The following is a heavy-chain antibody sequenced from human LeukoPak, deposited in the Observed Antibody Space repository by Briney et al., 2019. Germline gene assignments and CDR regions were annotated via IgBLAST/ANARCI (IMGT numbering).Heavy chain of an antibody. J-gene: IGHJ3*02. CDR1: GGSISSGGYY. D-gene: IGHD2-2*01. V-gene: IGHV4-30-2*01. CDR2: IYHSGST. CDR3: ARDEGYCTSTTCWEALDI. Sequence: SETLSLTCTVSGGSISSGGYYWSWIRQPPGKGLEWIGYIYHSGSTSYNPSLKSRVTISVDRSKNQFSLKLTSVTAADTAMYYCARDEGYCTSTTCWEALDIWGQGTMVSVSS.